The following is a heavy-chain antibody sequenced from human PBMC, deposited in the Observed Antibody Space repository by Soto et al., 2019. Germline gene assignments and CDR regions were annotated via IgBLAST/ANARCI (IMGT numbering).Heavy chain of an antibody. CDR2: INPNSGGT. D-gene: IGHD3-10*01. V-gene: IGHV1-2*04. J-gene: IGHJ6*02. CDR1: GYTFTGYY. CDR3: ARDSAAAEYYYYGMDV. Sequence: ASVKVSCKASGYTFTGYYMHWVRQAPGQGLEWMGWINPNSGGTNYAQKFQGWVTMTRDESTSTAYMELSSLRSEDTAVYYCARDSAAAEYYYYGMDVWGQGTTVTVSS.